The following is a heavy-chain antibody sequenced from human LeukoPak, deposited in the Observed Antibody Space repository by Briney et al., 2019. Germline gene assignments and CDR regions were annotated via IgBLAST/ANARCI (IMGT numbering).Heavy chain of an antibody. V-gene: IGHV1-8*01. CDR1: GYTFTSYD. CDR2: MNPNSGNT. Sequence: ASVKVSCKASGYTFTSYDINWVRQATGQALEGMGWMNPNSGNTGYAQKFQGRVTITADKSTSTAYMELGRLRSEDTAVYYCARGWPEEMATIFFDDWSQGTLVTAYS. D-gene: IGHD5-24*01. J-gene: IGHJ4*02. CDR3: ARGWPEEMATIFFDD.